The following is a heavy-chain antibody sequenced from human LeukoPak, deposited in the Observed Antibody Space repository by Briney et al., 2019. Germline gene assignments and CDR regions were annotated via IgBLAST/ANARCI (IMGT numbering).Heavy chain of an antibody. V-gene: IGHV4-34*01. CDR2: INHSGST. CDR1: GGSFTGYY. D-gene: IGHD4-11*01. CDR3: ARSQLQLDYYGMDV. Sequence: QTSQTLSLTCAVYGGSFTGYYWSWIRQPPGTGLEWIGEINHSGSTNYNPSLKSRVTISVDTSKNQFSLKLSSMTAADTAVYYCARSQLQLDYYGMDVWGQGTTVTVSS. J-gene: IGHJ6*02.